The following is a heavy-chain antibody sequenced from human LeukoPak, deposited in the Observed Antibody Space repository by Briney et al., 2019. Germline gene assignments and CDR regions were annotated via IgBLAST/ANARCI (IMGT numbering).Heavy chain of an antibody. CDR3: ARAPPDYYDSSAPPDY. D-gene: IGHD3-22*01. CDR1: GGSISSGGYS. V-gene: IGHV4-31*03. J-gene: IGHJ4*02. CDR2: IYYSGST. Sequence: SETLSLTCTVSGGSISSGGYSWSWIRQHPGQGLEWIGYIYYSGSTYYNPSLKSRVTISVDTSKNQFSLKLSSVTAADTAVYYCARAPPDYYDSSAPPDYWGQGTLVTVSS.